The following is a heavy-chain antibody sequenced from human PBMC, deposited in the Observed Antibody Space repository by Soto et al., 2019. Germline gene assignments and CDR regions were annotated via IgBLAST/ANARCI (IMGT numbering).Heavy chain of an antibody. V-gene: IGHV3-7*05. J-gene: IGHJ4*02. D-gene: IGHD1-26*01. CDR1: GIIFSNFW. Sequence: EVQLVESGGGLVQPGGSLRLSCAASGIIFSNFWMSWVRQAPGKGLEWVANIKEDGSEKYHVDSVKGRFTISRDNVKNLMYLQMDSLRAEDTAVYKCVRGGSHSFDYCGQGTLVTVSS. CDR3: VRGGSHSFDY. CDR2: IKEDGSEK.